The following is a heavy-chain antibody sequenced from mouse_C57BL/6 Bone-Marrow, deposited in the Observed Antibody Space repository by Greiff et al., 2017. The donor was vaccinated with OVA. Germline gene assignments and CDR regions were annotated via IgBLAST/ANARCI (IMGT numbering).Heavy chain of an antibody. D-gene: IGHD1-1*01. CDR3: ARYEGYGSSSYWYFDF. V-gene: IGHV5-6*01. CDR1: GFTFSSYG. CDR2: ISSGGSYT. J-gene: IGHJ1*03. Sequence: EVQGVESGGDLVKPGGSLKLSCAASGFTFSSYGMSWVRQTPDKRLEWVATISSGGSYTYYPDSVKGRFTISRDNAKNTLYLQMSSLKSEDTAMYYCARYEGYGSSSYWYFDFWGTGTTVTVSS.